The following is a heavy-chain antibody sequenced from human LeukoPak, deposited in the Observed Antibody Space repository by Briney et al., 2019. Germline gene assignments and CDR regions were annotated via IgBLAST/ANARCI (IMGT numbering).Heavy chain of an antibody. J-gene: IGHJ5*02. D-gene: IGHD2-2*01. V-gene: IGHV1-69*05. CDR1: GGSFSSNI. Sequence: GSSVKVSCKASGGSFSSNIIGWVRQAPGQGLEWMGGIVPIFGKTKYAQKFQGRVTITTDEPSSTAYMELSSLRSDDTAIYYCARGWGIPAPISWFDPWGQRTLVTLSS. CDR2: IVPIFGKT. CDR3: ARGWGIPAPISWFDP.